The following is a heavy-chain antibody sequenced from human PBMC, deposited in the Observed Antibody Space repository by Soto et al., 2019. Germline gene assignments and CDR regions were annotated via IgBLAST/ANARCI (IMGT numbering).Heavy chain of an antibody. CDR1: GGSIRSSNW. CDR3: ARDSEIGSWSLGV. Sequence: QVQLQESGPGLVKPSGTLSLTCAVSGGSIRSSNWWSWVRQPPGKGLEWIGEIYHSGSTNYNPSLKSRVTISVDKSKNQFSLKMSPVTAANTAVYYCARDSEIGSWSLGVWGQGTLVTVSS. J-gene: IGHJ4*02. CDR2: IYHSGST. D-gene: IGHD1-26*01. V-gene: IGHV4-4*02.